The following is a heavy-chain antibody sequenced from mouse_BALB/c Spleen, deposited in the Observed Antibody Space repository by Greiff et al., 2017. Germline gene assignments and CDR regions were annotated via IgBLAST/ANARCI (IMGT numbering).Heavy chain of an antibody. CDR3: TNYYGSSLPILAY. CDR2: INPSNGGT. D-gene: IGHD1-1*01. J-gene: IGHJ3*01. Sequence: VKLQESGAELVKPGASVKLSCKASGYTFTSYYMYWVKQRPGQGLEWIGEINPSNGGTNFNEKFKSKATLTVDKSSSTAYMQLSSLTSEDSAVYYCTNYYGSSLPILAYWGQGTLVTVSA. V-gene: IGHV1S16*01. CDR1: GYTFTSYY.